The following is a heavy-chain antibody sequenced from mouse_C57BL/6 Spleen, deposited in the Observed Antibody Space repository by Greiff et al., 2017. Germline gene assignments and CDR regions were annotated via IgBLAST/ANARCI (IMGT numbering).Heavy chain of an antibody. CDR1: GYTFTDYE. CDR2: IDPETGGT. Sequence: VQLQQSGAELVRPGASVTLSCKASGYTFTDYEMHWVKQTPVHGLEWIGAIDPETGGTAYNQKFMGKAILTADKSSSTAYMELRSLTSEDSAVYYCTRDYDYDEEFAYWGQGTLVTVSA. CDR3: TRDYDYDEEFAY. D-gene: IGHD2-4*01. J-gene: IGHJ3*01. V-gene: IGHV1-15*01.